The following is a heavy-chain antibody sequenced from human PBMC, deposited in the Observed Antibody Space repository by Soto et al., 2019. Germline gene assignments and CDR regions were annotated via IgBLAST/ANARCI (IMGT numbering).Heavy chain of an antibody. J-gene: IGHJ4*02. V-gene: IGHV1-18*01. CDR2: ISDYNGNT. CDR3: ARENDDFWSGYYSCFDY. D-gene: IGHD3-3*01. Sequence: QVQLVQSGAEVKKPGASVKVSCKASGYTFTSYGISWVRQAPGQGLEWMGWISDYNGNTNYAQKLQCIVTMTTDTSTSTAYMELMSLTSDDTAVYYCARENDDFWSGYYSCFDYWGQGTLVTVSS. CDR1: GYTFTSYG.